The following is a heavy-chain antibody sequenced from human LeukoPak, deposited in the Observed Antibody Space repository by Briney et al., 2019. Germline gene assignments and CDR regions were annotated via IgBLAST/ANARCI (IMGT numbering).Heavy chain of an antibody. J-gene: IGHJ3*02. CDR3: AREGIRLWLSSGAFDI. CDR1: GYTFTSYG. CDR2: ISAYNGNT. Sequence: ASVKVSCKASGYTFTSYGISWVRQAPGQGLEWMGWISAYNGNTNYAQKLQGRVTMTTDTSTSTAYMELRSLRSDDTAVYYCAREGIRLWLSSGAFDIWGQGTMVTVSS. D-gene: IGHD5-18*01. V-gene: IGHV1-18*01.